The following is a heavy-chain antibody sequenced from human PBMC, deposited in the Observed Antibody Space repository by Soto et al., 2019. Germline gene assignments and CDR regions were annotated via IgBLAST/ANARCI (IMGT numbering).Heavy chain of an antibody. CDR3: AGGGSNYFDY. D-gene: IGHD3-16*01. V-gene: IGHV3-33*01. CDR2: IWYDGSNK. Sequence: GESLKISCAASGFTFSSYGMHWVRQAPGKGLEWVAVIWYDGSNKYYADSVKGRFTITRDNSKNTLYLQMNSLRAEDTAVYYCAGGGSNYFDYWGQGTMVTVSS. J-gene: IGHJ4*01. CDR1: GFTFSSYG.